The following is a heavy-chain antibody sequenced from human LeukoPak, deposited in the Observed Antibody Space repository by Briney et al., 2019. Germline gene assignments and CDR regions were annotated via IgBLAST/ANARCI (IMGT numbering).Heavy chain of an antibody. D-gene: IGHD3-22*01. V-gene: IGHV3-11*01. CDR3: ARTRKNYYDSSGLFDY. Sequence: GGSLRLSCAASGFTFSDYYMSWIRQAPGKGLEWVSYISSSGSTKYSADSVKGRFTISRDNAKNSLFLQMKSLRAEDTAVYYCARTRKNYYDSSGLFDYWAREPWSPSPQ. J-gene: IGHJ4*02. CDR1: GFTFSDYY. CDR2: ISSSGSTK.